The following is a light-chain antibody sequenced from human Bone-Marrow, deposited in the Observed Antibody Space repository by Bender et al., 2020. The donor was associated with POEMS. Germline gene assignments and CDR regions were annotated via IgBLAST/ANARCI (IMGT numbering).Light chain of an antibody. Sequence: SYVLTQPPSVSVAPGKTAIITCGGNNIGDRNVHWYQHKPGQAPVLVLSDDSDRPSDIPERFSGSTSGTTVALIITGVKPEDEADYYCQSADSTNSFWVFGGGTKLTVL. CDR2: DDS. CDR1: NIGDRN. J-gene: IGLJ3*02. V-gene: IGLV3-21*03. CDR3: QSADSTNSFWV.